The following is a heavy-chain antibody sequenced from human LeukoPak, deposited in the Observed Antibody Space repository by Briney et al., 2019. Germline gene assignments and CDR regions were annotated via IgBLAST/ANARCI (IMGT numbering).Heavy chain of an antibody. CDR1: GFTFSSYE. D-gene: IGHD5-12*01. J-gene: IGHJ5*02. CDR2: IYYSGST. V-gene: IGHV4-59*01. CDR3: ARVGKHSGYDGDWFDP. Sequence: GSLRLSCAASGFTFSSYEMNWVRQPPGKGLEWIGYIYYSGSTNYNPSLKSRVTISVDTSKNQFSLKLSSVTAADTAVYYCARVGKHSGYDGDWFDPWGQGTLVTVSS.